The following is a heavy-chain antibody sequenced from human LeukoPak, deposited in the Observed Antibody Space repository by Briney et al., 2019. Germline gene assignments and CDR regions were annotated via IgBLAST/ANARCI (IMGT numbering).Heavy chain of an antibody. CDR2: IYYSGST. Sequence: SETLSLTCTVSGGSISSSSYYWGWIRQPPGKGLEWIGSIYYSGSTYYNPSLKSRVTISVDTSKNQFSLKLSSVTAADTAVYYCARTPHMVRWVYYFDYWGQGTLVTVSS. CDR3: ARTPHMVRWVYYFDY. CDR1: GGSISSSSYY. V-gene: IGHV4-39*07. J-gene: IGHJ4*02. D-gene: IGHD3-10*01.